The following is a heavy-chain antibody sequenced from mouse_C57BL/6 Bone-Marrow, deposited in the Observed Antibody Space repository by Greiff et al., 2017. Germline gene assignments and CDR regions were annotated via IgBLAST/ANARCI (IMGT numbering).Heavy chain of an antibody. V-gene: IGHV1S81*02. D-gene: IGHD2-10*02. J-gene: IGHJ2*01. CDR1: GYTFTSYW. CDR3: AREYGNYFDY. Sequence: VQLQQPGAELVKPGASVKLFCQASGYTFTSYWMHWVKQRPGQGLEWIGVINPSNGRTNYNEKFKSKATLTVDKSSSTAYMQLSSLTSEDSAVYYCAREYGNYFDYGGQGTTLTVYS. CDR2: INPSNGRT.